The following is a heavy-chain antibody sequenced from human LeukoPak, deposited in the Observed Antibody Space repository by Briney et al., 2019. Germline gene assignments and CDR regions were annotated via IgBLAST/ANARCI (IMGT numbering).Heavy chain of an antibody. V-gene: IGHV4-30-2*01. D-gene: IGHD6-13*01. J-gene: IGHJ5*02. CDR1: GGSISSGGYS. CDR3: ARDRNLAAAGDGFDP. Sequence: NPSETLSLTCAVSGGSISSGGYSWSWIRQPPGKGLEWIGYIYHSGSTYYNPSLKSRVTISVDRSKNQFSLKLSSVTAADTAVYYCARDRNLAAAGDGFDPWGQGTLVTVSS. CDR2: IYHSGST.